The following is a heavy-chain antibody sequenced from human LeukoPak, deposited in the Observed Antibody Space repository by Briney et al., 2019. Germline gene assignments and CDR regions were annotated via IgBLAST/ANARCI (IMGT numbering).Heavy chain of an antibody. V-gene: IGHV1-69*13. Sequence: SVKVSCKASGGTFSSYAIGWVRQAPGHGLEWMGGIIPIFDTANYAQKFPGRVTITADESASTAYMELSSLRSEDTAVYYCATSLYGDYGFGAFDIWGQGTMVTVSS. CDR2: IIPIFDTA. J-gene: IGHJ3*02. CDR1: GGTFSSYA. D-gene: IGHD4-17*01. CDR3: ATSLYGDYGFGAFDI.